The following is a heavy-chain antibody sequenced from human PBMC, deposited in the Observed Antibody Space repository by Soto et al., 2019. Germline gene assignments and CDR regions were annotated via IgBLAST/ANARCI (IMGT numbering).Heavy chain of an antibody. CDR1: GITFSNYG. J-gene: IGHJ4*02. CDR2: IWYDGRDK. V-gene: IGHV3-33*01. D-gene: IGHD3-3*01. CDR3: MSGYGYFDN. Sequence: QVQLVESGGGVVQPGRSLMIACAASGITFSNYGTHWVRQAPGKGLEWVAVIWYDGRDKYYADSVKGRFTISRDNSKNTLYLQMNSLTADDTAVYYCMSGYGYFDNWGQGTLVTVSS.